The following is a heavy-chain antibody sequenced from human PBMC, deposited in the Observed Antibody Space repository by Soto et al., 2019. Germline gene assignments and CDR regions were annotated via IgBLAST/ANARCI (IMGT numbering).Heavy chain of an antibody. Sequence: QVQLQQWGAGLLKPSETLSLTCAVYGGSFSGYQWSWIRQTPGKGLEWIGGINDSGDINYNPSLKSRVPLFVDSPHKHFSLRLSSVTAADTAVYYCARGLLLWFGELSRLGGYYYYMDLWGKGTTVTVSS. D-gene: IGHD3-10*01. V-gene: IGHV4-34*01. CDR1: GGSFSGYQ. J-gene: IGHJ6*03. CDR2: INDSGDI. CDR3: ARGLLLWFGELSRLGGYYYYMDL.